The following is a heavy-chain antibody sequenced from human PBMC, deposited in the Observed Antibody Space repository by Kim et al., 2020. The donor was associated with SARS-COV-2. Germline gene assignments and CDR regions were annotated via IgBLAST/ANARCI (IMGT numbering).Heavy chain of an antibody. D-gene: IGHD3-22*01. CDR1: GDSVSSNSAT. V-gene: IGHV6-1*01. CDR2: TYYRSKWYN. CDR3: ARERDSGGYYYYDAFEI. J-gene: IGHJ3*02. Sequence: SQTLSLTCAISGDSVSSNSATWNWIRQSPSRGLEWLGRTYYRSKWYNDYAVSVKGRITINPDTSKNQFSLQLNSVTPEDTAVYYCARERDSGGYYYYDAFEIWGQGTMVTVSS.